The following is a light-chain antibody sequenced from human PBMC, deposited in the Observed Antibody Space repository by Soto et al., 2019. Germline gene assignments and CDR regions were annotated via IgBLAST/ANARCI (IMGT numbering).Light chain of an antibody. CDR1: SGSIVSNF. CDR3: QSYDSTWL. Sequence: LTQPHSVSESPGKTVTISCTRSSGSIVSNFVQWYQQRPGSAPTTVIYEDNQRPSGVPDRFSGSIDSSSNSASLTISGLKIEDEADYYCQSYDSTWLFGGGTKLTVL. J-gene: IGLJ3*02. CDR2: EDN. V-gene: IGLV6-57*04.